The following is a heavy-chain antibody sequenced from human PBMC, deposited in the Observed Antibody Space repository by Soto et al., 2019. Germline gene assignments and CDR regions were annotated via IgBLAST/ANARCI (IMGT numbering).Heavy chain of an antibody. D-gene: IGHD3-10*01. V-gene: IGHV3-30-3*01. CDR2: ISSDGNNK. CDR3: ATWTLPLSWSWLQSAAGKFDY. CDR1: EFSFNNYA. Sequence: QVHLVESGGGVVQPGRSLRVSCTASEFSFNNYAVHWVRQAPGEGLEWVALISSDGNNKYYPDSVKGRFTISRDHSNNSVYLQMHSLRLDDTAVYYCATWTLPLSWSWLQSAAGKFDYWGQGTLVTVSS. J-gene: IGHJ4*02.